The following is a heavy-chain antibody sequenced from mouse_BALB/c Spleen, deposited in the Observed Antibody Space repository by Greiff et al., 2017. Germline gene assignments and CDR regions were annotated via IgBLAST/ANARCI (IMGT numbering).Heavy chain of an antibody. CDR3: ARSDYRDYAMDY. CDR2: INPGSGGT. V-gene: IGHV1-54*01. J-gene: IGHJ4*01. Sequence: VQLQQSGAELVKPGASVKLSCKASGYAFTNYLIEWVKQRPGQGLEWIGVINPGSGGTNYNEKFKGKATLTADKSSSTAYMQLSSLTSDDSAVYFCARSDYRDYAMDYWGQGTSVTVSS. D-gene: IGHD2-14*01. CDR1: GYAFTNYL.